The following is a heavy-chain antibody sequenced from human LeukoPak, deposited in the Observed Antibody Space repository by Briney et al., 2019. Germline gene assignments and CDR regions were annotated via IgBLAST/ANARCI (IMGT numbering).Heavy chain of an antibody. V-gene: IGHV3-74*01. CDR2: IKSDGSVT. Sequence: PGGSLRLSCAASGFSFSTYWMHWVRQAPGKGLVWVSSIKSDGSVTSYADAVKGRFSLSADNAKNTQYLQMNSLRAEDTAMYYCALDINGDPFHIWGQGTPVTVSS. CDR1: GFSFSTYW. CDR3: ALDINGDPFHI. D-gene: IGHD2-21*01. J-gene: IGHJ4*02.